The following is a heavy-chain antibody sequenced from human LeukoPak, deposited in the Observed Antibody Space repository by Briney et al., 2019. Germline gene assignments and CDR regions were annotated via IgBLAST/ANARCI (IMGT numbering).Heavy chain of an antibody. Sequence: SETLSLTCAVYGESFSGYYWSWIRQPPGKGLEWIGEINHSGSTNYNPSLKSRVTISVDTSKNQFSLKLSSVTAADTAVYYCASSVSYGLTIDYWGQGTLVTVSS. CDR3: ASSVSYGLTIDY. V-gene: IGHV4-34*01. D-gene: IGHD5-18*01. CDR2: INHSGST. CDR1: GESFSGYY. J-gene: IGHJ4*02.